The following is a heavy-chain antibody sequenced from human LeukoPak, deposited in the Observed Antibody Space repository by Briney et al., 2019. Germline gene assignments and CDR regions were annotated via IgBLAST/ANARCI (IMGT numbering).Heavy chain of an antibody. J-gene: IGHJ5*02. CDR2: MNPNTGNT. V-gene: IGHV1-8*03. Sequence: ASVKVSCKASGYTFTTYDINWVRQATGQGLEWMGWMNPNTGNTGYAQKFQGRVTITRDTSISTAYMELSSLRSEDTAVYYCAGDFGGNSGWFDPWGQGTLVTVSS. CDR3: AGDFGGNSGWFDP. CDR1: GYTFTTYD. D-gene: IGHD4-23*01.